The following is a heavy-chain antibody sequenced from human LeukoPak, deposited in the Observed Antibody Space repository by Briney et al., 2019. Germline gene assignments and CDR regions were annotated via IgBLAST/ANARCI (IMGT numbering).Heavy chain of an antibody. J-gene: IGHJ3*02. CDR3: VRVGRITIFGVVPDAFDI. CDR2: IYTSGST. V-gene: IGHV4-4*07. CDR1: GGSISSYY. D-gene: IGHD3-3*01. Sequence: SETLSLTCTVSGGSISSYYWSWIRQPAGKGLEWIGRIYTSGSTNYNPSLKSRVTMSVDTSKNQFSLKLSSVTAADTAVYYCVRVGRITIFGVVPDAFDIWGQGTMVTVSS.